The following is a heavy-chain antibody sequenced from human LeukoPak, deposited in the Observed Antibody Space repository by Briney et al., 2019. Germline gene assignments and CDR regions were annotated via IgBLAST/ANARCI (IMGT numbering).Heavy chain of an antibody. CDR3: ARESDYYDSSGYYDY. CDR2: INPNSGGT. J-gene: IGHJ4*02. D-gene: IGHD3-22*01. V-gene: IGHV1-2*02. Sequence: RASVKVSCKASGYIFTGYYMHWVRQAPGQGLEWMGWINPNSGGTNYAQKLQARVTMTTDTSTSTAYMELRSLRSDDTAVYCCARESDYYDSSGYYDYWGQGTLVTVSS. CDR1: GYIFTGYY.